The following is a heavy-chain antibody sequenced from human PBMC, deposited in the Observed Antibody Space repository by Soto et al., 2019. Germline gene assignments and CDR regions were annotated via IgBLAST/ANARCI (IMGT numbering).Heavy chain of an antibody. CDR2: ISGSGGRT. J-gene: IGHJ3*02. CDR3: SGLRRWVGATSDRAFDI. CDR1: GFTFSSYA. V-gene: IGHV3-23*01. D-gene: IGHD1-26*01. Sequence: EAQLLESGGDLVQPGGSLRLSCEASGFTFSSYAMSWVRQAPGKGLEWVSAISGSGGRTYYADSVKGRFTISRDNSKNTVFLQINSLRADDTALYYCSGLRRWVGATSDRAFDIWGQGTLVTVSS.